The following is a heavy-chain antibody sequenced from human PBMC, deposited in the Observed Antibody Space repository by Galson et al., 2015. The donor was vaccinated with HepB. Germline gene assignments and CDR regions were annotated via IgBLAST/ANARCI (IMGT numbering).Heavy chain of an antibody. CDR2: IGSKANGSAS. CDR3: TRLGDLSGYSSL. V-gene: IGHV3-73*01. CDR1: GFTFSGSA. J-gene: IGHJ4*02. Sequence: SLRLSCAASGFTFSGSAMHWVRQASGRGLEWVGRIGSKANGSASADAASVKGRFTISRADSKNTAYMQMNSLKTEDTAVYYCTRLGDLSGYSSLWGQGTLVTVSS. D-gene: IGHD6-13*01.